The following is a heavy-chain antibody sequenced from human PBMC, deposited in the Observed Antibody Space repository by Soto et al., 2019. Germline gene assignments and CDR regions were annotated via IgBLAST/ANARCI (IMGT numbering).Heavy chain of an antibody. Sequence: EVQLVESGGGLVQPGGSLKLSCAASGFTFSDSAMHWVRQASGKGLGWVGRIRSKPNSYATEYAASVTGRITISRDDSKDSAYLLMNSLKTEDTAVYYCTSFCSSCFFDYWGQGTLVTVSA. CDR2: IRSKPNSYAT. J-gene: IGHJ4*02. D-gene: IGHD6-13*01. CDR1: GFTFSDSA. V-gene: IGHV3-73*01. CDR3: TSFCSSCFFDY.